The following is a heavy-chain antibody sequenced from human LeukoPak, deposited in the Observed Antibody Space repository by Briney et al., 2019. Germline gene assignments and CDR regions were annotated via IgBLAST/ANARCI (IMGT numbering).Heavy chain of an antibody. V-gene: IGHV3-21*01. CDR2: ISSSSSYI. Sequence: GGSLRLSCAASGFTFSSYSMNWVRQAPGKGLEWVSSISSSSSYIYYADSVKGRFTISRDNAKNSLYLQMNSLRAEDTAVYYCARYWGDSRWLVSSSWYENDHDAFDIWGQGTMVTVSS. J-gene: IGHJ3*02. D-gene: IGHD6-13*01. CDR1: GFTFSSYS. CDR3: ARYWGDSRWLVSSSWYENDHDAFDI.